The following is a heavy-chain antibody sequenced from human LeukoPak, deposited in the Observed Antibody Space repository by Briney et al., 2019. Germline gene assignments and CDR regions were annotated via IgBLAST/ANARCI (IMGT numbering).Heavy chain of an antibody. Sequence: KPSETLSLTCTVSGDSITNTYYYWGWIRQSPGKGLEWIGTFHSGGSTYFSPSLKNRLTISVDTSKNQFSLRLSSVTAADTAVYYCARQVTFGYAHAYYFDYWGQGTLVTVSS. J-gene: IGHJ4*02. CDR3: ARQVTFGYAHAYYFDY. V-gene: IGHV4-39*01. CDR2: FHSGGST. D-gene: IGHD3-16*01. CDR1: GDSITNTYYY.